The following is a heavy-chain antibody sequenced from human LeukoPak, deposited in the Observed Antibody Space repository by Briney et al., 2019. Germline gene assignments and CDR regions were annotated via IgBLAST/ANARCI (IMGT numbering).Heavy chain of an antibody. J-gene: IGHJ4*02. CDR2: ISSSSSYI. D-gene: IGHD3-22*01. V-gene: IGHV3-21*01. Sequence: GGSLRLSCAASGFTVSSNYMNWVRQAPGKGLEWVSSISSSSSYIYYADSVKGRFTISRDNAKNSLYLQMNSLRAEDTAVYYCARDLGPDYYDSSGYYSGPLRYWGQGTLVTVSS. CDR1: GFTVSSNY. CDR3: ARDLGPDYYDSSGYYSGPLRY.